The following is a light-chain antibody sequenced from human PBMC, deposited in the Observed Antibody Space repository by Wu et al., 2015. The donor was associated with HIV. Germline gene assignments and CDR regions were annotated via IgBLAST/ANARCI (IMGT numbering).Light chain of an antibody. CDR3: QQYGVSTRT. CDR2: GAS. J-gene: IGKJ1*01. CDR1: QRIVSRF. Sequence: EIVLTQFPGTLSLSPGERATLSCRASQRIVSRFLAWYQQKSGQAPRLLIFGASNRATGVPDRFSGSGSGADFTLTINRLDSEDSAVYYCQQYGVSTRTFGQGTRVEI. V-gene: IGKV3-20*01.